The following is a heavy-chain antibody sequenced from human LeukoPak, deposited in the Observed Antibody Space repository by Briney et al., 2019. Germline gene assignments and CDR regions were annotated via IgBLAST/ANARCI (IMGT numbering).Heavy chain of an antibody. V-gene: IGHV2-5*01. CDR2: IYWNDDK. CDR1: GFSLSTSGVG. CDR3: AHKKQGGPGRVSIAVVLFDY. D-gene: IGHD6-19*01. J-gene: IGHJ4*02. Sequence: SGPTLVNPTQTLTLTCTFSGFSLSTSGVGVGWIRQPPGKALEWLALIYWNDDKRYSPSLKSRLTITKDTSKNQVVLTMTNMDPVDTATYYCAHKKQGGPGRVSIAVVLFDYWGQGTLVTVSS.